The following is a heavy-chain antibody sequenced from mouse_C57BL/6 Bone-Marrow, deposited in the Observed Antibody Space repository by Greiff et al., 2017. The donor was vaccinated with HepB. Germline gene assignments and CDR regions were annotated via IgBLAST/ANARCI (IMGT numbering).Heavy chain of an antibody. CDR1: GYTLTSYW. V-gene: IGHV1-64*01. Sequence: QVHVKQSGAELVKPGASVKLSCKASGYTLTSYWMHWVKQRPGQGLEWIGMIHPNSGSTNYNEKFKSKATLTVDKSSSTAYMQLSSLTSEDSAVYSSARSIRAWFAYWGQGTLVTVSA. CDR2: IHPNSGST. J-gene: IGHJ3*01. CDR3: ARSIRAWFAY.